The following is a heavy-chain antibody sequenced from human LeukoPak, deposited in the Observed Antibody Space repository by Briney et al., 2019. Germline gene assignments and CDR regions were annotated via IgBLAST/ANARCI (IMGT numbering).Heavy chain of an antibody. CDR2: IYHTGST. V-gene: IGHV4-4*02. CDR3: ARVVGNTNFDS. CDR1: GASISGTDW. J-gene: IGHJ4*02. Sequence: PSETLSLTCAVSGASISGTDWWSWVRQPPGQGLEWIGEIYHTGSTDYNPSLESRVTISVDKSKSHFSLKVTSVTAADTAIYYCARVVGNTNFDSWGQGALVTVSS. D-gene: IGHD2-21*01.